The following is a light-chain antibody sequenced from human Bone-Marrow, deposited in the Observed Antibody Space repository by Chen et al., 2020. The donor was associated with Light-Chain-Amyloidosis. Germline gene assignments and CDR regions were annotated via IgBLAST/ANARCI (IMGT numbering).Light chain of an antibody. Sequence: SYVLTQPSSVSVAPGQTATIACGGNNIRSTSVHWYQQTPGQAPLLVVYDDSDRPSGSPERLSGSNSGNTATLTISRVEAGDEADYYCQVWDRSSDRPVFGGGTKLTVL. CDR3: QVWDRSSDRPV. V-gene: IGLV3-21*02. CDR1: NIRSTS. J-gene: IGLJ3*02. CDR2: DDS.